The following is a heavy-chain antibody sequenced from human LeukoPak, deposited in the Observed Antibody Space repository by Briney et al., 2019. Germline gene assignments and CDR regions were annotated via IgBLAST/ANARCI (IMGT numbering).Heavy chain of an antibody. CDR3: AKDLITMVRGPFDY. J-gene: IGHJ4*02. CDR2: ISYDGSNK. V-gene: IGHV3-30*18. CDR1: GFTFSSYG. Sequence: GGSLRLSCAASGFTFSSYGMHWVRQAPGKGLEWVAVISYDGSNKYYADSVKGRFTISRDNSRNTLYLQMNSPRAEDTAVYYCAKDLITMVRGPFDYWGQGTLVTVSS. D-gene: IGHD3-10*01.